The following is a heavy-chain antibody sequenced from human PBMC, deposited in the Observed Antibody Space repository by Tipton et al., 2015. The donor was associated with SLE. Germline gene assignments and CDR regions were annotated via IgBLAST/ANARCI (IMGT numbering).Heavy chain of an antibody. CDR3: ARDRQWLAQGYFDY. Sequence: SLRLSCAASGFTFSSYWLTWVRQAPGKGLEWVANIKQDGSEKYYVDSVKGRFTISRDNAKNSLYLQLNSLRAEDTAVYYCARDRQWLAQGYFDYWGQGTLVTVSS. D-gene: IGHD6-19*01. J-gene: IGHJ4*02. CDR2: IKQDGSEK. V-gene: IGHV3-7*01. CDR1: GFTFSSYW.